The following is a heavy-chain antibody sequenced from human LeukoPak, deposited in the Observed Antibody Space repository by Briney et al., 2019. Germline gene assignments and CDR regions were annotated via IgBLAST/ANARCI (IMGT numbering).Heavy chain of an antibody. CDR2: IYTSGST. J-gene: IGHJ5*02. D-gene: IGHD2-2*01. V-gene: IGHV4-59*10. CDR1: GGSFSSYY. CDR3: ARAIGYCSSTSCPWGNWFDP. Sequence: SETLSLTCAVYGGSFSSYYWSWIRQPAGKGLEWIGRIYTSGSTNYNPSLKSRVTMSVDTSKNQFSLKLSSVTAADTAVYYCARAIGYCSSTSCPWGNWFDPWGQGTLVTVSS.